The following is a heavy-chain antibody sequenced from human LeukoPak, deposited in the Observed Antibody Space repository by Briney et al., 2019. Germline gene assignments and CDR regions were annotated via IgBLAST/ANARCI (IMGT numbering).Heavy chain of an antibody. D-gene: IGHD6-13*01. CDR3: ARGRVQRYYYYMDV. V-gene: IGHV1-69*06. CDR2: IIPIFGTA. Sequence: SVKVSCKASGGTFSSYAISWVRQAPGQGLEWMGGIIPIFGTANYAQKFQGRVTITADKSTSTAYMELSSLRSEGTAVYYCARGRVQRYYYYMDVWGKGTTVTVSS. CDR1: GGTFSSYA. J-gene: IGHJ6*03.